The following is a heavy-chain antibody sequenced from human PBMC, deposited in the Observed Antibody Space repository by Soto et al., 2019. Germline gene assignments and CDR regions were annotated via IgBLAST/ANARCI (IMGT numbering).Heavy chain of an antibody. D-gene: IGHD2-21*02. V-gene: IGHV1-8*01. CDR2: MNPNSGNT. J-gene: IGHJ5*02. CDR3: ATSSRKHCRGDTCFENWFDP. Sequence: GSVKVACQASGYTFTSYDINWVRQATGQGLEWMGWMNPNSGNTGYAQKFQGRLTINADERTNTAYMELSTLRSEDSAVYYCATSSRKHCRGDTCFENWFDPWGQGSRVTVTS. CDR1: GYTFTSYD.